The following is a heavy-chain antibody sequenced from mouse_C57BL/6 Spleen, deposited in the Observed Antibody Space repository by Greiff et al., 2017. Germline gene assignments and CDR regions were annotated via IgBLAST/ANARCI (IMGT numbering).Heavy chain of an antibody. V-gene: IGHV1-53*01. CDR2: INPSNGGT. Sequence: QVQLQQPGTELVKPGASVKLSCKASGYTFTSYWMHWVKQRPGQGLEWIGNINPSNGGTNYNEKFKSKATLTVDKSSSTAYMQLSSLTSEDSAVYYCARSGYDYGRNYYAMDYWGQGTSVTVSS. J-gene: IGHJ4*01. D-gene: IGHD1-1*01. CDR3: ARSGYDYGRNYYAMDY. CDR1: GYTFTSYW.